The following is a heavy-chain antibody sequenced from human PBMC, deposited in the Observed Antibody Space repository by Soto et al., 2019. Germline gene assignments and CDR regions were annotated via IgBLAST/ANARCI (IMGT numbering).Heavy chain of an antibody. J-gene: IGHJ4*02. D-gene: IGHD3-3*01. V-gene: IGHV3-23*01. Sequence: GGSLRLSCAASGFTFSSYAMSWVRQAPGKGLEWVSAISGSGGSTYYADSVKGRFTISRDNSKNTLYLQMNSLRAEDTAVYYCAKCMYYDFWSGHKTKYYFDYWGQGTLVTVSS. CDR2: ISGSGGST. CDR3: AKCMYYDFWSGHKTKYYFDY. CDR1: GFTFSSYA.